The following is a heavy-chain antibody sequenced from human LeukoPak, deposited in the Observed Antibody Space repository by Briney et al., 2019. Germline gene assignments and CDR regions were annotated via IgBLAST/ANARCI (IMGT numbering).Heavy chain of an antibody. CDR1: GGSISSYY. Sequence: SETLSLTCTVSGGSISSYYWSWIRQPPGKGLEWIGYIYNTGEITDYSPSLKSRVTMSVDTSKNQFSLRLSSVTAADTAVYYCARDLRSYYYDGSGRDWGQGTLVTVSS. V-gene: IGHV4-59*12. D-gene: IGHD3-22*01. CDR3: ARDLRSYYYDGSGRD. CDR2: IYNTGEIT. J-gene: IGHJ4*02.